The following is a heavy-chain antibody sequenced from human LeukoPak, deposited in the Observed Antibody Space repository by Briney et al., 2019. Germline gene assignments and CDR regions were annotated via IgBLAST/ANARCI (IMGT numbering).Heavy chain of an antibody. V-gene: IGHV1-2*02. D-gene: IGHD2-21*01. CDR2: INPDSGGT. CDR1: GYTFTSYG. Sequence: GASVKVSCKASGYTFTSYGISWVRQAPGQGLEWMGWINPDSGGTIYAQKFQGRVTMTRDTSISTAYMELSRLRSDDTAVYYCARTCGGDFLDAFDIWGQGTMVTVSS. CDR3: ARTCGGDFLDAFDI. J-gene: IGHJ3*02.